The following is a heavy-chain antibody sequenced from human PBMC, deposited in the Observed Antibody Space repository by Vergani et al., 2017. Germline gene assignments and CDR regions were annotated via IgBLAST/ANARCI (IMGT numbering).Heavy chain of an antibody. CDR3: AKAGIQLWSRLVMGSPTDWFDP. CDR1: GGTFSSYT. V-gene: IGHV1-69*02. CDR2: IIPILGIA. D-gene: IGHD5-18*01. Sequence: QVQLVQSGAEVKKPGSSVKVSCKASGGTFSSYTISWVRQAPGQGLEWMGRIIPILGIANYAQKFQGRVTITADKSTSTAYMELSSLRSEDTAVYYCAKAGIQLWSRLVMGSPTDWFDPWGQGTLVTVSS. J-gene: IGHJ5*02.